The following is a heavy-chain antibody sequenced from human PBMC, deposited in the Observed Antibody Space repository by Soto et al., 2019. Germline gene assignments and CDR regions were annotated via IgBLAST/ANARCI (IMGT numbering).Heavy chain of an antibody. D-gene: IGHD2-21*02. Sequence: SETLSLTCTVSGGAIITSDYYWGWIRQSPGKGLEWIGSMYRSVRTHSNPSLKSRVSMSVDTSKNQFSLRLSSVTAADTAVYYCTAGAFDYWGQGTLVTVSS. J-gene: IGHJ4*02. V-gene: IGHV4-39*01. CDR3: TAGAFDY. CDR1: GGAIITSDYY. CDR2: MYRSVRT.